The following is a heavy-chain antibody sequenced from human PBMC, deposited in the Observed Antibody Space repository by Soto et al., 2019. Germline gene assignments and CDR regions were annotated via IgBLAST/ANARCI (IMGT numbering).Heavy chain of an antibody. Sequence: SETLSLTCTVSGGSISSGGYYWSWIRQHPGKGLEWIGYIYYSGSTYYNPSLKSRVTISVDTSKNQFSLKLSSVTAADTAVYYCARFIWELSNSYFDYWGQGTLVTVSS. CDR1: GGSISSGGYY. D-gene: IGHD3-16*02. CDR3: ARFIWELSNSYFDY. CDR2: IYYSGST. V-gene: IGHV4-31*03. J-gene: IGHJ4*02.